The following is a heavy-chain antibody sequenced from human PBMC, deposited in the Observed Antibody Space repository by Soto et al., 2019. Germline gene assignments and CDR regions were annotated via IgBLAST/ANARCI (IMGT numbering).Heavy chain of an antibody. D-gene: IGHD3-10*01. J-gene: IGHJ6*02. V-gene: IGHV4-4*07. CDR1: GGSISSYY. CDR2: IYGSGSA. CDR3: ARDYFGSASSD. Sequence: SETLSLTCTVSGGSISSYYWSWTRQPAGKGLELIGRIYGSGSASYNPSLKSRVTMSLDTSKNQFSLKLSSVTAADTALYYCARDYFGSASSDWGQGTTVTVSS.